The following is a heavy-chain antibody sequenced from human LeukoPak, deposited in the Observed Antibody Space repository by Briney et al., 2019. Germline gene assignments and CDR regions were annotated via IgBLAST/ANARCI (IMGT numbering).Heavy chain of an antibody. Sequence: PSETLSLTCTVSGGSISSSTYYWGWIRQPPGKGLESIGSFYYSGSTYYNPSLKSRVTISMDKSTNQFSLNLNSVTAADTAVYYCASLVLVEDRGFDPWGQGTLVTVSS. CDR3: ASLVLVEDRGFDP. CDR2: FYYSGST. J-gene: IGHJ5*02. D-gene: IGHD2-8*02. V-gene: IGHV4-39*07. CDR1: GGSISSSTYY.